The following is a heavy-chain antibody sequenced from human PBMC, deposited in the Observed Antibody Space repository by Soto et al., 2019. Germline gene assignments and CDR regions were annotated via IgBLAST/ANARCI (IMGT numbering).Heavy chain of an antibody. CDR2: INHSGSI. CDR3: ARGNGMILAVQGDAPDKKYLDS. V-gene: IGHV4-34*01. CDR1: GGSFSGHY. D-gene: IGHD3-22*01. Sequence: SETLSLTCAVCGGSFSGHYWNWIRQPPGKGLEWIGEINHSGSINYNPSLKSRVTISVDTSKNQFSLKLRSVTAADTAIYYCARGNGMILAVQGDAPDKKYLDSWSQGTLVTVSS. J-gene: IGHJ4*02.